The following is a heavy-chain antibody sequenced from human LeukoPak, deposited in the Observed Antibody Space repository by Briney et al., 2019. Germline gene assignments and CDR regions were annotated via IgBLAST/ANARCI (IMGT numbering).Heavy chain of an antibody. J-gene: IGHJ2*01. V-gene: IGHV4-59*12. CDR2: IYHSGST. CDR1: GGSISSYY. CDR3: ARTRNWYFDL. Sequence: SETLSLTCTVSGGSISSYYWSWIRQPPGKGLEWIGEIYHSGSTNYNPSLKSRVTISVDKSKNQFSLKLSSVTAADTAVYYCARTRNWYFDLWGRGTLVTVSS.